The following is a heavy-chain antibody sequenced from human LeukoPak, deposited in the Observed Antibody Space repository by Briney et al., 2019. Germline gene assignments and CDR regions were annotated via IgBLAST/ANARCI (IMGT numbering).Heavy chain of an antibody. Sequence: GGSLRLSCATSGFTFVDYGLSWGRRAPGKGLEWLCAINYNGAITDYADSGKGRFTISRDNAKNSLYLRMDSLRAEDTALYYCARDRLGPSFSVSHFDLWGQGTLVTVSS. CDR3: ARDRLGPSFSVSHFDL. CDR2: INYNGAIT. V-gene: IGHV3-20*04. D-gene: IGHD3-3*02. CDR1: GFTFVDYG. J-gene: IGHJ4*02.